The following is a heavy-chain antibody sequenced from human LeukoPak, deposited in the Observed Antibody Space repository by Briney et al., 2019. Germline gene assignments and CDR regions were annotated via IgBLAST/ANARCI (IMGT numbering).Heavy chain of an antibody. D-gene: IGHD2-21*01. J-gene: IGHJ4*02. Sequence: SETLSLTCAVSGGSISSGGYSWSWIRQPPGKGLEWIGYIYHSGGTYYNPSLKSRVTISVDRSKNQFSLKLSSVTAADTAVYYCARYSRSDYYFDYWGQGTLVTVSS. V-gene: IGHV4-30-2*01. CDR3: ARYSRSDYYFDY. CDR1: GGSISSGGYS. CDR2: IYHSGGT.